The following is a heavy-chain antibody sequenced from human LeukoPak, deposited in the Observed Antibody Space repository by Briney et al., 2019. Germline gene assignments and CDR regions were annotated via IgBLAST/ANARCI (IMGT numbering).Heavy chain of an antibody. V-gene: IGHV3-7*01. CDR3: ARDSRYYDYVWGSYRIHDAFDI. CDR2: IKQDGSEK. J-gene: IGHJ3*02. Sequence: PGGSLRLPCAASGSTFSSYWMSWVRQAPGKGLEWVANIKQDGSEKYYVDSVKGRFTISRDNAKNSLYLQMNSLRAEDTAVYYCARDSRYYDYVWGSYRIHDAFDIWGQGTMVTVSS. CDR1: GSTFSSYW. D-gene: IGHD3-16*02.